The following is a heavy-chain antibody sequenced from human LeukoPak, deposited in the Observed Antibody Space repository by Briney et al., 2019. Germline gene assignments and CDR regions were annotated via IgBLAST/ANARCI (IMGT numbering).Heavy chain of an antibody. J-gene: IGHJ4*02. V-gene: IGHV1-69*05. CDR2: IIPIFGTA. CDR1: GGTFSSYA. D-gene: IGHD3-10*01. Sequence: GASVKVSCKASGGTFSSYAISWVRQAPGQGLEWMGGIIPIFGTANYAQKFQGRVTMTTDTSTSTAYMELRSLRSDDTAVYYCAKDMWRVRGVSDYWGQGTLVTVSS. CDR3: AKDMWRVRGVSDY.